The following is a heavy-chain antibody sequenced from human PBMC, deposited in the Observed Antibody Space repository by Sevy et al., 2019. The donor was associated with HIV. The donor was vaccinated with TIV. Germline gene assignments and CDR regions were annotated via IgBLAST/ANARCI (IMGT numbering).Heavy chain of an antibody. CDR1: GGSISSDNW. Sequence: SETLSLTCAVSGGSISSDNWWSWVRQPPGKGLEWIGEIHHSGRINYNPSLESRVTMSVGKSNNHFSLKLSSVTAADTAVYYCARGSIAAEDGVDYWGQGTLVTVSS. CDR3: ARGSIAAEDGVDY. CDR2: IHHSGRI. V-gene: IGHV4-4*02. J-gene: IGHJ4*02. D-gene: IGHD6-13*01.